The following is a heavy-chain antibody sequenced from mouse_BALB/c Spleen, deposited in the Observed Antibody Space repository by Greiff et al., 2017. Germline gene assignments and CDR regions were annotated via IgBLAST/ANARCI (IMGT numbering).Heavy chain of an antibody. CDR2: ISSGGST. CDR1: GFTFSSYA. Sequence: EVQLVESGGGLVKPGGSLKLSCAASGFTFSSYAMSWVRQTPEKRLEWVASISSGGSTYYPDSVKGRFTISRDNARNILYLQMSSLRSEDTAMYYCARVPRNYDGYTWFAYWGQGTLVTVSA. J-gene: IGHJ3*01. D-gene: IGHD2-3*01. V-gene: IGHV5-6-5*01. CDR3: ARVPRNYDGYTWFAY.